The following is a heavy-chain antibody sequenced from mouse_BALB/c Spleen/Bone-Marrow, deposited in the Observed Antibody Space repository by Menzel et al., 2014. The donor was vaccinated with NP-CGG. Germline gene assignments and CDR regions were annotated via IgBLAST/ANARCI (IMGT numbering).Heavy chain of an antibody. CDR1: GFNIRDTY. Sequence: EVQLQQSGAELVKPGASVKLSCTTSGFNIRDTYIHWVKRRPEQGLDWIGRIDPADDTTIYDPKFQDKATITTDTSSSMAYLQLSSLTTEDAAGYFCSRGTRYYFDYWGQGTTLTVSS. CDR3: SRGTRYYFDY. J-gene: IGHJ2*01. CDR2: IDPADDTT. D-gene: IGHD1-1*01. V-gene: IGHV14-3*02.